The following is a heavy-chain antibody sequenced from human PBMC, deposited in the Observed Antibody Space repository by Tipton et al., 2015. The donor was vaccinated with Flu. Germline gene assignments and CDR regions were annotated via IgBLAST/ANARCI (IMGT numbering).Heavy chain of an antibody. J-gene: IGHJ6*02. CDR3: AKEGPYFFGMDV. CDR1: GDSVSNSDYY. V-gene: IGHV4-31*03. CDR2: IDFSGST. Sequence: LRLSCTVSGDSVSNSDYYWNWIRQEPGKGLEWIGHIDFSGSTHYNPSLKSRLTISLDTSKNQFSLRLNGVTGADTAVYYCAKEGPYFFGMDVWGQGTTDTVSS.